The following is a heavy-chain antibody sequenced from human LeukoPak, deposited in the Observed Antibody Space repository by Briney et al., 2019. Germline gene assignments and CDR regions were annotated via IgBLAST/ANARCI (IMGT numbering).Heavy chain of an antibody. Sequence: PGGSLRLSCAASGFTFSSYSMNWVRQAPGKGLEWVSYISGSSSTIYYADSVKGRFTISRDNAKNSLYLQMNSLRAEDTAVYYCARGPQFCSGGSCYGYYFDYWGQGTLVTVSS. CDR3: ARGPQFCSGGSCYGYYFDY. CDR2: ISGSSSTI. CDR1: GFTFSSYS. D-gene: IGHD2-15*01. J-gene: IGHJ4*02. V-gene: IGHV3-48*01.